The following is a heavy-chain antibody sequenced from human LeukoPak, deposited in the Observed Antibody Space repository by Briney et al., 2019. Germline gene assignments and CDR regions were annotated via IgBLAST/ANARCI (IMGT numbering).Heavy chain of an antibody. Sequence: PSETLSLTCTVSGGSISSSSYYWGWIRQPPGKGLEWIGSIYYSGSTYYNPSLKSRVTISVDTSKNQFSLKLSSVTAADTAVYYCARDRLLVPFDYWGQGTLVTVSS. CDR1: GGSISSSSYY. D-gene: IGHD6-6*01. V-gene: IGHV4-39*07. J-gene: IGHJ4*02. CDR3: ARDRLLVPFDY. CDR2: IYYSGST.